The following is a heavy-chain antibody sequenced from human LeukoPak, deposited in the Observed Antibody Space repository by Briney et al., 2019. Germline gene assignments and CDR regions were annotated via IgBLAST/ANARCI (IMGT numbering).Heavy chain of an antibody. CDR2: ISNSGTN. D-gene: IGHD3-10*01. J-gene: IGHJ1*01. Sequence: SETLSLTCAVSGSSITSYNWSWIRQPPGKGLEWIGDISNSGTNNYNPSLKSRVTISVDKSKKQVSLRLKSLTAEDTAVYFCAGAALTNQYTSGAFHHWGQGTLVTVSS. CDR1: GSSITSYN. CDR3: AGAALTNQYTSGAFHH. V-gene: IGHV4-59*01.